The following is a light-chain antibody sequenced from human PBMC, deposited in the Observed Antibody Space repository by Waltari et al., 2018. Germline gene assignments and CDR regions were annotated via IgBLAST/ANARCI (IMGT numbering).Light chain of an antibody. V-gene: IGKV2-28*01. Sequence: DIVMTKSPLSLPVTPGEPASISCRSSQSLLHSNGYNYLDWYLQKPGQSPQLLIYFGSNRASGVPDRVSGSGSGTDFTLKISRVEAEDVGVYYCMQALQTPWTFGQGTKVEIK. J-gene: IGKJ1*01. CDR2: FGS. CDR3: MQALQTPWT. CDR1: QSLLHSNGYNY.